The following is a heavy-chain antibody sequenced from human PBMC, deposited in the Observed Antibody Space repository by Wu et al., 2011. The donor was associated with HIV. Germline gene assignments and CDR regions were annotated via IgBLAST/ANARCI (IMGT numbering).Heavy chain of an antibody. V-gene: IGHV1-18*04. J-gene: IGHJ6*03. D-gene: IGHD6-6*01. CDR3: ARDPYSSSFYYYYFMDV. CDR2: INTYNGKT. Sequence: QVQLVQSGAEVEKPGASVKVSCEAFGYTFSDYGISWVRQAPGQGLELMGWINTYNGKTNYEQKFQGGVTMTTDPFTKTVYMELRSLRSDDTAVYYCARDPYSSSFYYYYFMDVWGKGTTVTVSS. CDR1: GYTFSDYG.